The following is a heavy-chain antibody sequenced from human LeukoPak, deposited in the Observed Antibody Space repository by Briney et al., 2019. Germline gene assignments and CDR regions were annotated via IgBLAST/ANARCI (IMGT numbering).Heavy chain of an antibody. CDR2: ISWNSGSI. CDR3: AKDMGGSYPLGLDY. V-gene: IGHV3-9*01. Sequence: GRSLRLSCAASGFTFCDYAMHWVRHAPGKGLEWVSGISWNSGSIVYADSVKGRFTISRDNAKNSLYLQMNSLRAEDTALYYCAKDMGGSYPLGLDYWGQGTLVTVSS. J-gene: IGHJ4*02. D-gene: IGHD1-26*01. CDR1: GFTFCDYA.